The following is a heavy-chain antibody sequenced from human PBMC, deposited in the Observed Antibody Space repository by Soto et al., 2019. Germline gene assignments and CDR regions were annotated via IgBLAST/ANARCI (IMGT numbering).Heavy chain of an antibody. CDR3: ARVEDPDDCSGGSCYSGWFDP. CDR2: IYYSGST. V-gene: IGHV4-59*01. Sequence: SETLSLTCTVSGGSISSYYWSWIRQPPGKGLEWIGYIYYSGSTNYNPSLKSRVTISVDTSKNQFSLKLSSVTAADTAVYYCARVEDPDDCSGGSCYSGWFDPWGQGTLVTVSS. CDR1: GGSISSYY. J-gene: IGHJ5*02. D-gene: IGHD2-15*01.